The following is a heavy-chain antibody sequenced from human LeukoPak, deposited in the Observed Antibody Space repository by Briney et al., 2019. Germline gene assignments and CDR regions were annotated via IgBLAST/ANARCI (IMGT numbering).Heavy chain of an antibody. CDR1: GFTFDDYA. J-gene: IGHJ4*02. Sequence: GGSLRLSCAASGFTFDDYAMHWVRQAPGKGLEWVSLISWDGGSTYYADSVKGRFTISRDNSKNSLYLQMNSLRAEDTALYYCAKDRHEGRYDSSGYPDYWGQGTLVTVSS. V-gene: IGHV3-43D*03. CDR3: AKDRHEGRYDSSGYPDY. CDR2: ISWDGGST. D-gene: IGHD3-22*01.